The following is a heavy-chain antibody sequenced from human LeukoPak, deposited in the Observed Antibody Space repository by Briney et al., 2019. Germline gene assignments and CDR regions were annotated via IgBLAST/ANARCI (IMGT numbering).Heavy chain of an antibody. CDR2: IIPIFGTA. Sequence: ASVKVSCKASGGTFSSYAISWVRQAPGQGLEWMGGIIPIFGTANYAQKFQGRVTITADESTSTAYMELSSLRSEDTAVCYCARDGYCGGDCYDAFDIWGQGTMVTVSS. V-gene: IGHV1-69*01. CDR3: ARDGYCGGDCYDAFDI. CDR1: GGTFSSYA. J-gene: IGHJ3*02. D-gene: IGHD2-21*02.